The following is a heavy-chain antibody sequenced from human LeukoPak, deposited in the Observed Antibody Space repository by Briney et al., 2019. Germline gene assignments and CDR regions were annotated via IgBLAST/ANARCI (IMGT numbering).Heavy chain of an antibody. V-gene: IGHV7-4-1*02. CDR1: GYMFSIYA. Sequence: ASVNVSCQPSGYMFSIYAMMWVRPAAGQGGELMGWINLNTGNPTYAQGFTGRFVFALDTSVSTAYLQISSLKPEDTAVYYCARDSLSMVRGKGLFDYWGQGTLVTVSS. J-gene: IGHJ4*02. CDR2: INLNTGNP. D-gene: IGHD3-10*01. CDR3: ARDSLSMVRGKGLFDY.